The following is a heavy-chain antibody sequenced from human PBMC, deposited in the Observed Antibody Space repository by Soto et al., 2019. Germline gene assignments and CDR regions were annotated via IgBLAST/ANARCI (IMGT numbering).Heavy chain of an antibody. V-gene: IGHV4-59*01. J-gene: IGHJ4*02. D-gene: IGHD6-13*01. CDR2: IYYSGST. CDR1: GGSISSYY. CDR3: ARSKGSSSWFVYFDY. Sequence: SETLSLTCTVSGGSISSYYWSWIRQPPGKGLEWIGYIYYSGSTNYNPSLKSRVTISVDTSKNQFSLKLSSVTAADTAVYYCARSKGSSSWFVYFDYWGQGTLVTVSS.